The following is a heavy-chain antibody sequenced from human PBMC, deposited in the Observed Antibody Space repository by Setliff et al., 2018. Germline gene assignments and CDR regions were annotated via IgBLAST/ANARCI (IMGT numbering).Heavy chain of an antibody. Sequence: PGGSLRLSCAASGFNFGDYGMNWVRQAPGKGLEWVAFIRSKTYGGTTEYAASVRGRFIISRDDSKGIAYLQMSSLKTEDTALYYCTPWTGTSRLHYWGQGTLVTVSS. D-gene: IGHD1-7*01. CDR2: IRSKTYGGTT. CDR3: TPWTGTSRLHY. V-gene: IGHV3-49*04. CDR1: GFNFGDYG. J-gene: IGHJ4*02.